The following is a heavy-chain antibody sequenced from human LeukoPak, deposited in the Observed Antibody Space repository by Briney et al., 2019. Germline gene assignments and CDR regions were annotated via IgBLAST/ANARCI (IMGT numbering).Heavy chain of an antibody. Sequence: PGGSLRLSCVASGYTFNNYAVSWVRQAPGKGLEWVSAISGSGSTYYADSVKGRFTISRDNSKNTGYLQMNSLRAEDTAVYYCAKDGSYSSSWWGYDYFDYWGQGTLVTVSS. J-gene: IGHJ4*02. CDR1: GYTFNNYA. D-gene: IGHD6-13*01. V-gene: IGHV3-23*01. CDR2: ISGSGST. CDR3: AKDGSYSSSWWGYDYFDY.